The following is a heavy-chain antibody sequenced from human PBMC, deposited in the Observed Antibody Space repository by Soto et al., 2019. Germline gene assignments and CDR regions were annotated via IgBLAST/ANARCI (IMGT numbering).Heavy chain of an antibody. J-gene: IGHJ6*02. CDR1: GYSFTTYW. CDR3: ARRLSSSYGMDV. V-gene: IGHV5-51*01. CDR2: IYPGDSDT. D-gene: IGHD6-6*01. Sequence: PGESLKISCKGSGYSFTTYWIAWVRQMPGKGLECMGIIYPGDSDTRYSPSFQGQVTISADKSIGTAYLQWNSLKASDTAMYYCARRLSSSYGMDVWGQGTTVTVSS.